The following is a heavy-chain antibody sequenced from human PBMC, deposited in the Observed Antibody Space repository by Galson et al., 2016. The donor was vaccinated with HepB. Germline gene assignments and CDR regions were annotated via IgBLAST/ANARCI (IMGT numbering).Heavy chain of an antibody. Sequence: TLSLTCSVSGGSITSKNCYWSWIRQPAGKGLEWIGLIDTSGTTNYNPSLKSRVLTSLGASENQFSLRLSSVTASDTAVYYCARVVPALLDYYFDYWGQGALVTVSS. J-gene: IGHJ4*02. V-gene: IGHV4-61*02. CDR2: IDTSGTT. D-gene: IGHD2-2*01. CDR1: GGSITSKNCY. CDR3: ARVVPALLDYYFDY.